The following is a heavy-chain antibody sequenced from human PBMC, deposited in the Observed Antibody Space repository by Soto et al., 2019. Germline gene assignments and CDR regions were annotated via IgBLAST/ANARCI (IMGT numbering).Heavy chain of an antibody. J-gene: IGHJ5*02. Sequence: QVQLVESGGGVVQPGRSLRLSCAASGFTFRNYGMHWVRQAPGKGLEWVAVSSYDGSNEYYADSVKGRFTSSRDDSKNTLDLQMNSLRDEDTAVYYCARDREHQLIRGWFDPWGQGTLVTVSP. CDR2: SSYDGSNE. V-gene: IGHV3-30*03. D-gene: IGHD1-26*01. CDR3: ARDREHQLIRGWFDP. CDR1: GFTFRNYG.